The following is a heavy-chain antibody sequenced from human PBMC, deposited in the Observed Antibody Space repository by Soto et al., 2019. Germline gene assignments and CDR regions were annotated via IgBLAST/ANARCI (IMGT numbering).Heavy chain of an antibody. D-gene: IGHD3-22*01. CDR1: GFTFSSYA. J-gene: IGHJ4*02. V-gene: IGHV3-30-3*01. Sequence: QVQLVESGGGVVQPGRSLRLSCAASGFTFSSYAMHWVRQAPGKGLEWVAVISYDGSNKYYADSVKGRFTISRDNSKNXLYPQMNSLRAEDTAVYYCARDDYYDSSGYTLFDYWGQGTLVTVSS. CDR2: ISYDGSNK. CDR3: ARDDYYDSSGYTLFDY.